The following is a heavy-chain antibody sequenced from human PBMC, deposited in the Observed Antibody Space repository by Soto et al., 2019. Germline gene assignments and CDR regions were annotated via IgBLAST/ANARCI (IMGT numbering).Heavy chain of an antibody. CDR3: ARRIYFDWLNGMDV. D-gene: IGHD3-9*01. Sequence: QVQLVQSGAEVKKPGASVKVSCKASGYTFTSYGISWVRQAPGQGLEWMGWISAYNGNTNYAQKLQGTVTMTTDKSTSTAYMELRSLRSDDKAVYYWARRIYFDWLNGMDVLGQGTTVTGSS. CDR2: ISAYNGNT. J-gene: IGHJ6*02. V-gene: IGHV1-18*01. CDR1: GYTFTSYG.